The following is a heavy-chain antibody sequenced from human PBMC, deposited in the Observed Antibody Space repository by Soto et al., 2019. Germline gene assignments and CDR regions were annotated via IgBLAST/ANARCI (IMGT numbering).Heavy chain of an antibody. D-gene: IGHD6-6*01. Sequence: PGGSLRLSCAASGFTFSSYAMHWVRQAPGKGLEWVAVISYDGSNKYYADSVKGRFTISRDNSKNTLYLQMNSLRAEDTAVYYCARARLGSSSGMDVWGQGTTVTVSS. CDR3: ARARLGSSSGMDV. J-gene: IGHJ6*02. V-gene: IGHV3-30-3*01. CDR2: ISYDGSNK. CDR1: GFTFSSYA.